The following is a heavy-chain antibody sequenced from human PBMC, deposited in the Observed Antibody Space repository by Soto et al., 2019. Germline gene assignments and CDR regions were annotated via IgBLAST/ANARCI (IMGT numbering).Heavy chain of an antibody. Sequence: QVQLVESGGGVVQPGRSLRLSCAASGFTFSSYGMHWVRQAPGKGLEWVAVISYDGSNKYYADSVKGRFTISRDNSKNTLYLQMNSLRAEDTAVYYCAKDLGYCSGGSCSDLGREVNRRQVDYYYGMDVWGQGTTVTVSS. CDR1: GFTFSSYG. J-gene: IGHJ6*02. V-gene: IGHV3-30*18. CDR3: AKDLGYCSGGSCSDLGREVNRRQVDYYYGMDV. D-gene: IGHD2-15*01. CDR2: ISYDGSNK.